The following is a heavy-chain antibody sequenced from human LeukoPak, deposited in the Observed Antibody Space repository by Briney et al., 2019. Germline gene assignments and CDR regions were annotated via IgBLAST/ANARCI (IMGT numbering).Heavy chain of an antibody. Sequence: GGSLRLSCAASGFTFSSFAMSWVRQAPGKGLEWVSAVSGSGGSTYYADSVKGRFTISRDNSKNTLILQMNSLRVEDTAVYYCAKDPPGGNPPYYFDYWGQGTLVTVSS. CDR2: VSGSGGST. D-gene: IGHD4-23*01. J-gene: IGHJ4*02. CDR3: AKDPPGGNPPYYFDY. CDR1: GFTFSSFA. V-gene: IGHV3-23*01.